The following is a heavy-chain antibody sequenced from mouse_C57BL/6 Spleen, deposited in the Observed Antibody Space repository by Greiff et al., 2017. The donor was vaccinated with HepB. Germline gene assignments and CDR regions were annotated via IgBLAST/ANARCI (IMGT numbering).Heavy chain of an antibody. CDR3: ANNWDYFDY. CDR1: GYAFSSSW. D-gene: IGHD4-1*01. V-gene: IGHV1-82*01. J-gene: IGHJ2*01. CDR2: IYPGDGDT. Sequence: QVQLKESGPELVKPGASVKISCKASGYAFSSSWMNWVKQRPGKGLEWIGRIYPGDGDTNYNGKFKGKATLTADKSSSTAYMQLSSLTSEDSAVYFCANNWDYFDYWGQGTTLTVSS.